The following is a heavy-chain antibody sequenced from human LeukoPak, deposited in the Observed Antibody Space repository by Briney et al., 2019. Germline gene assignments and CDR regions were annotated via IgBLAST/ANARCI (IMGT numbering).Heavy chain of an antibody. V-gene: IGHV3-74*01. Sequence: PGGSLRLSCAASGFTFSNYWMYWVRQAPGKGLVWVSRINSDGTSTNYADSVKGRFTISRDNSKNTLYLQTNSLRAEDTAVYYCAKGAGEAPGPTFDYWGQGTLVTVSS. CDR3: AKGAGEAPGPTFDY. J-gene: IGHJ4*02. D-gene: IGHD6-13*01. CDR1: GFTFSNYW. CDR2: INSDGTST.